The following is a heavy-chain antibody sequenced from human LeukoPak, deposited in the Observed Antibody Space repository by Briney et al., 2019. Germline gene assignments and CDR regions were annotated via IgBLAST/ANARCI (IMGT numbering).Heavy chain of an antibody. V-gene: IGHV1-3*01. CDR3: ARSVAVARIFDY. J-gene: IGHJ4*02. D-gene: IGHD6-19*01. CDR1: GYTFTSYA. Sequence: ASVKVSCKASGYTFTSYAMHWVRQAPGQRLEWMGWINAGNGNTKYSQKFQGRVTITRDTSASTAYMELSSLRSEDTAVYYCARSVAVARIFDYWGQGTLVTVSA. CDR2: INAGNGNT.